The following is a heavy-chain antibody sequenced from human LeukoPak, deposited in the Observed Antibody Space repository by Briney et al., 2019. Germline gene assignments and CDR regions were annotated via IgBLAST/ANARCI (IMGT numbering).Heavy chain of an antibody. Sequence: ASVKVSCKASGYTFTGYYMHWVRQAPVQGLEWMGWINPNSGGTNYAQKFQGRVTMTRDTSISTAYMELSRLRSDDTAVYYCARVRRPVGATSPFDYWGQGTLVTVSS. J-gene: IGHJ4*02. V-gene: IGHV1-2*02. CDR3: ARVRRPVGATSPFDY. D-gene: IGHD1-26*01. CDR2: INPNSGGT. CDR1: GYTFTGYY.